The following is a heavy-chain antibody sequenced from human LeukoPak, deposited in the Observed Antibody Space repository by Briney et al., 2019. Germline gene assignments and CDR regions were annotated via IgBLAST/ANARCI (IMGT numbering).Heavy chain of an antibody. CDR3: AREAGRNVVVPVNWFDP. CDR2: IIPIFGTA. D-gene: IGHD2-2*01. Sequence: GVSVKVSCKASGGTFSSYAISWVRQAPGQGLEWMGGIIPIFGTANYAQKFQGRVTITADESTSTAYMELSSLRSEDTAVYYCAREAGRNVVVPVNWFDPWGQGTLVTVSS. V-gene: IGHV1-69*13. J-gene: IGHJ5*02. CDR1: GGTFSSYA.